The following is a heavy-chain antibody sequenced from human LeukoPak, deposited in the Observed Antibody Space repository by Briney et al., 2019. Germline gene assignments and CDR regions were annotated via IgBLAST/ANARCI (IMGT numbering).Heavy chain of an antibody. CDR3: ATRCSSTSCYDGWGY. CDR1: GFTFSNYD. V-gene: IGHV3-21*01. J-gene: IGHJ4*02. CDR2: ISVSSSSK. D-gene: IGHD2-2*01. Sequence: GGSLRLSCAASGFTFSNYDMNWVRQAPGKGLEWVSSISVSSSSKYYVDSVKGRFTISRDNAKNSLYLQMNSLRAEDTAVYYFATRCSSTSCYDGWGYWGQGTLVTVSS.